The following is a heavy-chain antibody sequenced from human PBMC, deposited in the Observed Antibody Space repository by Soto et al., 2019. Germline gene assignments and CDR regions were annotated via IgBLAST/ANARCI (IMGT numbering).Heavy chain of an antibody. CDR1: GITFISYY. V-gene: IGHV3-11*06. D-gene: IGHD1-26*01. J-gene: IGHJ4*01. Sequence: GGSLRLSCAFSGITFISYYMSWIRQAPGKGLEWVSYIESSGTYTTYADSVKGRFTISRDNAKNTLYLQMNSLRAEDTAVYYCARVGPEGGSYYPFDYWGQGTLVTVSS. CDR2: IESSGTYT. CDR3: ARVGPEGGSYYPFDY.